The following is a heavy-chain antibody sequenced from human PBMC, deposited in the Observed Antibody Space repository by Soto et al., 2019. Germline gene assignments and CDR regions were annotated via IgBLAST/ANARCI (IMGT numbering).Heavy chain of an antibody. Sequence: SLTLSCAASGFPLNEHGMHCVRQAPGKGLEWVSGISWNSGSIDYADSVKGRFTISRDNAKNSLYLQMNSLRVEDTALYYCAKDIAYGDFEEGGDDFDIWGQGTMVTV. D-gene: IGHD4-17*01. CDR2: ISWNSGSI. CDR3: AKDIAYGDFEEGGDDFDI. CDR1: GFPLNEHG. V-gene: IGHV3-9*01. J-gene: IGHJ3*02.